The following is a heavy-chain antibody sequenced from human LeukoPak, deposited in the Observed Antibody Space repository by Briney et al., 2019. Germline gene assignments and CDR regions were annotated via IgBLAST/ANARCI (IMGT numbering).Heavy chain of an antibody. CDR3: ATLPIVGATAEIDY. CDR1: GFTFSSYG. J-gene: IGHJ4*02. Sequence: GRSLRLSCAASGFTFSSYGMHWVRQAPGKGLEWVAVISYDGSNKYYADSVKGRFTISRDNSKNTLYLQMNSLRAEDTAVYYCATLPIVGATAEIDYWGQGTLVTVSS. V-gene: IGHV3-30*03. CDR2: ISYDGSNK. D-gene: IGHD1-26*01.